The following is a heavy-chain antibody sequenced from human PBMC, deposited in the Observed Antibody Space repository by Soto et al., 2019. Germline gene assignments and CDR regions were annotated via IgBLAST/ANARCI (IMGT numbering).Heavy chain of an antibody. V-gene: IGHV4-59*01. J-gene: IGHJ4*02. CDR1: GGSISSYY. Sequence: SETLSLTCTVSGGSISSYYWSWIRQPPGKGLEWIGYIYYSGSTNYNPSLKSRVTISVDTSKNQFSLKLSSVTAADTAVYYCARAFMVRGAYYFDYWGQGTLVTVSS. CDR3: ARAFMVRGAYYFDY. CDR2: IYYSGST. D-gene: IGHD3-10*01.